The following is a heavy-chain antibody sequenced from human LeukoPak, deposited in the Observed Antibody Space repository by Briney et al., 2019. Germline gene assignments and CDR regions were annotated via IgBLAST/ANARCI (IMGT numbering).Heavy chain of an antibody. D-gene: IGHD3-3*01. CDR3: ASHYYDFWSGYFQTGFDP. CDR2: IYYSGST. CDR1: GGSISSGDYY. Sequence: SETLSLTCTVSGGSISSGDYYWSWIRQPPGKGLEWIGYIYYSGSTYYNPSLKSRVTISVDTSKYQFSLKLSSVTAADTAVYYCASHYYDFWSGYFQTGFDPWGQGTLVTVSS. J-gene: IGHJ5*02. V-gene: IGHV4-30-4*08.